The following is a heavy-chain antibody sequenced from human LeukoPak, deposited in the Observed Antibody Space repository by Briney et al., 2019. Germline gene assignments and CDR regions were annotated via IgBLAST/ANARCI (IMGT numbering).Heavy chain of an antibody. CDR3: ARDRSVGTTIYYFDF. CDR2: ISGSGGST. V-gene: IGHV3-23*01. D-gene: IGHD1-14*01. CDR1: GFTFSSYA. J-gene: IGHJ4*02. Sequence: GGSLRLSCAASGFTFSSYAMSWVRQAPGKGLEWVSAISGSGGSTYYADSVKGRFTISRDNSKNTLSLQMNSLRAEDTAVYYCARDRSVGTTIYYFDFWGQGTLVTVSS.